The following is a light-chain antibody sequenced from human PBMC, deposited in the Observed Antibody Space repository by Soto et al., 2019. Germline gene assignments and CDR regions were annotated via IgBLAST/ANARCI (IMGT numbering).Light chain of an antibody. V-gene: IGKV3-15*01. Sequence: EVVLTQSPATLSLSPGERATLSCRASQSVSSNLAWYQQKPRQAPRLLIDGASTRATGIPARFTGSGSGTEFTLTIGGLEPEDSAVYYCQQYSRSPLTFGGGTKVDIK. J-gene: IGKJ4*01. CDR1: QSVSSN. CDR3: QQYSRSPLT. CDR2: GAS.